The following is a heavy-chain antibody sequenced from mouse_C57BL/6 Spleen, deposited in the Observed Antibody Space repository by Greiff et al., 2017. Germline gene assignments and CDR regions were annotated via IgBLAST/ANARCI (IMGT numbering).Heavy chain of an antibody. CDR3: ARRGYDGFAY. J-gene: IGHJ3*01. Sequence: QVQLQQPGTELVKPGASVTLSCKASGYTFTSYWMHWVKQRPGQGLEWIGDINPSNGGTTYNEKLKRKATLTVDKSSSTAYMQLSSLTSEDSAVYYCARRGYDGFAYWGQGSLVTVSA. D-gene: IGHD2-2*01. V-gene: IGHV1-53*01. CDR2: INPSNGGT. CDR1: GYTFTSYW.